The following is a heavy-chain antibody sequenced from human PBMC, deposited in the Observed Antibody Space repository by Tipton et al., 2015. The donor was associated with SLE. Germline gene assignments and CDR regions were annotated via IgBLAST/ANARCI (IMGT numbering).Heavy chain of an antibody. V-gene: IGHV4-39*07. CDR3: ARGPGTSTYYYDSSGYHRRPFDI. J-gene: IGHJ3*02. Sequence: GSLRLSCTVSGGSISSSSYYWGWIRQPPGKGLEWIGEINHSGSTNYNPSLKSRVTISVDTSKDQFSLKLSSVTAADTAVFYCARGPGTSTYYYDSSGYHRRPFDIWGQGTMVTVSS. CDR2: INHSGST. CDR1: GGSISSSSYY. D-gene: IGHD3-22*01.